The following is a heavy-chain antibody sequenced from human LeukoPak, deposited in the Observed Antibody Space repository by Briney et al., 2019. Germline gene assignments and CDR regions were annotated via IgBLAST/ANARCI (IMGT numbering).Heavy chain of an antibody. CDR2: IYYSGST. D-gene: IGHD4-17*01. J-gene: IGHJ4*02. CDR3: ARRPNYGDYDGGFDY. Sequence: PSETLSPTCTVSGGSISSSSYYWGWIRQPPGKGLEWIGSIYYSGSTYYNPSLKSRVTISVDTSKNQFSLKLSSVTAADTAVYYCARRPNYGDYDGGFDYWGQGTLVTVSS. V-gene: IGHV4-39*01. CDR1: GGSISSSSYY.